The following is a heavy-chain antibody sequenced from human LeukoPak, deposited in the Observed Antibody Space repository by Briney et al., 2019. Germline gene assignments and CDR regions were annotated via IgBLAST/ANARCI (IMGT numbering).Heavy chain of an antibody. Sequence: SETLSLTCTVSGGPISNYHWSWIRQPAGKGLEWIGQIHTSGSTNYNPPLKSRVSMSIDTTEDQVSLTIRSVTAADTAFYYCARRDISSGWSFDYWGQGTLVTVSS. D-gene: IGHD6-19*01. V-gene: IGHV4-4*07. CDR1: GGPISNYH. CDR2: IHTSGST. CDR3: ARRDISSGWSFDY. J-gene: IGHJ4*02.